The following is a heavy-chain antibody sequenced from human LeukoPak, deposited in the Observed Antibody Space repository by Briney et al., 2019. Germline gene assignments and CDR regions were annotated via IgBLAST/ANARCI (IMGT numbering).Heavy chain of an antibody. V-gene: IGHV3-66*01. Sequence: PGGSLRLSCAASGFTVTTDYLSWVRQAPGKGLEWGSIIYSGGYTDYAASAKGRFAISRDKSMNTLDLQMNSLRAEDTAVYYCARRLEYSGSKGVFDYWGQGTLVTVSS. D-gene: IGHD1-26*01. CDR3: ARRLEYSGSKGVFDY. CDR1: GFTVTTDY. CDR2: IYSGGYT. J-gene: IGHJ4*02.